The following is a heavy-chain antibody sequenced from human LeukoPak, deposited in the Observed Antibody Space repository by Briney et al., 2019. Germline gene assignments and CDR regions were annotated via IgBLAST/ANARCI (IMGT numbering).Heavy chain of an antibody. CDR1: GFTFSSYA. Sequence: QPGGSLRLSCAASGFTFSSYAMSWVRQAPGKGLEWVSAISGSGGSTYFADSVKGRFTISRDNSKNTLYLQMNSLRAEDTAVYYCAKEMWYYDSSGRYFAYWGQGTLVTVSS. J-gene: IGHJ4*02. CDR3: AKEMWYYDSSGRYFAY. D-gene: IGHD3-22*01. V-gene: IGHV3-23*01. CDR2: ISGSGGST.